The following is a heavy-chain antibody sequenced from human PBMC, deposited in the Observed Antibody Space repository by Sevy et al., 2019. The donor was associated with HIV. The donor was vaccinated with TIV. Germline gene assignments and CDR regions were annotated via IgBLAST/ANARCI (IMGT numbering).Heavy chain of an antibody. CDR1: GFTFSSYW. Sequence: GGCLRLSCAASGFTFSSYWMSWVRQAPGKGLEWVANIKQDGSEKYYVDSVKGRFSISTDSAKNSLYLQMNSLRAEDTAVYYCARVVVYAIYYWGQGTLVTVSS. CDR2: IKQDGSEK. CDR3: ARVVVYAIYY. J-gene: IGHJ4*02. V-gene: IGHV3-7*03. D-gene: IGHD2-8*02.